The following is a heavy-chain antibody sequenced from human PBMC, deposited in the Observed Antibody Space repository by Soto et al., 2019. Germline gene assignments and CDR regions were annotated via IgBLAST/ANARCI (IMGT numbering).Heavy chain of an antibody. D-gene: IGHD3-10*01. CDR3: ARERRYYGSGP. V-gene: IGHV3-7*01. CDR2: IKEDGSEK. J-gene: IGHJ3*01. Sequence: EVQLVESGGGLVQPGGSLRLSCAASGFTFSSYWMSWVRQAPGKGLEWVANIKEDGSEKYYVDSVKGRFTISRDNAKKSLYLQMNSLRAEETAVYYCARERRYYGSGPWGQGKMVTVSS. CDR1: GFTFSSYW.